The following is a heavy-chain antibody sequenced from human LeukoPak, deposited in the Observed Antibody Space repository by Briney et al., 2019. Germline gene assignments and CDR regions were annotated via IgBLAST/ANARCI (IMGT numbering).Heavy chain of an antibody. J-gene: IGHJ4*02. CDR1: GFTFSSYE. D-gene: IGHD5-12*01. CDR3: ARAVGYSGFSDY. CDR2: ISSGGSTI. V-gene: IGHV3-48*03. Sequence: QPWGVLRLSCAASGFTFSSYEMNWVRQAPGKGLEWVSYISSGGSTIYYADSVRGRFTISRDNAKNSLYLQMNSLRAEDTAVYYCARAVGYSGFSDYWGQGTLVTVSS.